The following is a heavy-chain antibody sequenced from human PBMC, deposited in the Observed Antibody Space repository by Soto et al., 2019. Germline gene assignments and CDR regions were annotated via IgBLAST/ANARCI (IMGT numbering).Heavy chain of an antibody. CDR2: IYDSGTA. J-gene: IGHJ5*02. D-gene: IGHD1-26*01. Sequence: QVQLQESGPGLVKPSETLSLTCTVSGGSISRYYWSWIRQPPGKGLEWIGHIYDSGTANYNPSLKRRATISVYTSKNQFSLSRSSVTAGDTAMYYCYGSGGTWGQGTLVTVSS. CDR3: YGSGGT. CDR1: GGSISRYY. V-gene: IGHV4-59*01.